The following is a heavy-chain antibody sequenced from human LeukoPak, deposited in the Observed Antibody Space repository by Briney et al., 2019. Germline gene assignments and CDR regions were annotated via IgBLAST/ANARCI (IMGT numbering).Heavy chain of an antibody. Sequence: SETLSLTCTVSGYSISSGYYWGWIRQPPGKGLEWIGSIYYSGSTYYNPSLKSRVTISVDTSKNQFSLKLSSVTAADTAVYYCARITTKLSITYFDYWGQGTLVTVSS. CDR1: GYSISSGYY. CDR3: ARITTKLSITYFDY. CDR2: IYYSGST. D-gene: IGHD1-1*01. J-gene: IGHJ4*02. V-gene: IGHV4-38-2*02.